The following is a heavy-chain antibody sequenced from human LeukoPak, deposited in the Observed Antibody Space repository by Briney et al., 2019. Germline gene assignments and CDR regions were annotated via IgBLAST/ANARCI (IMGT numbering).Heavy chain of an antibody. Sequence: PSETLSLTCTVSGGAVISHYWSWIRQPPGKGLDWLGYIYYGGSTKYNPSLKSRVAISVDTSKSQLSLRLSSVTAADTAMYFCAREVKYSDTSGYYYADAFDIWGQGTMVTVSS. J-gene: IGHJ3*02. D-gene: IGHD3-22*01. CDR3: AREVKYSDTSGYYYADAFDI. CDR2: IYYGGST. CDR1: GGAVISHY. V-gene: IGHV4-59*02.